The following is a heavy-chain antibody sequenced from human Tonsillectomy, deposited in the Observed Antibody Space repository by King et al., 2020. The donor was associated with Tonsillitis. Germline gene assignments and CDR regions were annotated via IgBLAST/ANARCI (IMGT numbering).Heavy chain of an antibody. V-gene: IGHV4-30-4*07. CDR3: ARERNRAAYMDV. CDR2: IYYSGST. J-gene: IGHJ6*02. D-gene: IGHD1-14*01. CDR1: SDSISSSGYS. Sequence: QLQESGPGLVKPSQTLSLTCAVSSDSISSSGYSWSWIRQPPGKGLEWIGYIYYSGSTYYNPSLQSRVTMSLDTSKNQFSLKLSSVTAADTAVYYCARERNRAAYMDVWGQGTTVTVSS.